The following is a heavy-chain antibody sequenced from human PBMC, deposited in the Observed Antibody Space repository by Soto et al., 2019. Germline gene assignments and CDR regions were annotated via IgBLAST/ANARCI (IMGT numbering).Heavy chain of an antibody. CDR1: GGTFSSYA. D-gene: IGHD6-25*01. J-gene: IGHJ6*02. Sequence: QVRLVQSGAEVKKPGSSVKVSCKASGGTFSSYAISWVRQAPGQGLEWMGGIIPIFGTANYAQKFQGRVTITADESTSPAYMELSSLRSEDTAVYYCARNGGSKQIYYYYGMDVWGQGTTVTVSS. CDR3: ARNGGSKQIYYYYGMDV. V-gene: IGHV1-69*01. CDR2: IIPIFGTA.